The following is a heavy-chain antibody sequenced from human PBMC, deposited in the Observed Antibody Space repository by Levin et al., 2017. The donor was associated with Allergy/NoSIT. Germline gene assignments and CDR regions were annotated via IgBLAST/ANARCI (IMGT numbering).Heavy chain of an antibody. CDR3: ARAPYDSSAYYFGY. CDR2: IWYDGSNK. D-gene: IGHD3-22*01. Sequence: PGGSLRLSCAASGFTFSSYGIHWVRQAPGKGLEWVAVIWYDGSNKYYADSVKGRFTISRDNSKNTLYLQMNSLRAEDTAVYYCARAPYDSSAYYFGYWGQGTLVTVSS. CDR1: GFTFSSYG. J-gene: IGHJ4*02. V-gene: IGHV3-33*01.